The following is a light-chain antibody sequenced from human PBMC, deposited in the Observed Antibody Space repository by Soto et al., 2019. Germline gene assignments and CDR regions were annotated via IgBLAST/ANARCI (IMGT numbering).Light chain of an antibody. CDR3: HQYNTWPLT. J-gene: IGKJ4*02. Sequence: EIVMTQSPATLSVSPGERATLSCRASQGISSDLGWYQQKPGQAPRLLISDASTRATGIPARFSGSGSGTEFTLAISSLQFEDFAVYYCHQYNTWPLTFGGGTKVDIK. V-gene: IGKV3-15*01. CDR1: QGISSD. CDR2: DAS.